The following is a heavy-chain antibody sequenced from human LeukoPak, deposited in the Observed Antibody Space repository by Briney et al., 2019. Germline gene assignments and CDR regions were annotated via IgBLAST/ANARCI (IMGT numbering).Heavy chain of an antibody. Sequence: GGSLRLSCAASGFTFSASSLSWVRQAPGKGLEWVSYISSSGSYIYYADSMKGRFTISRDNAKNSLYLQMNSLRAEDTAVYYCAKDSSGWYLGAFDIWGQGTMVTVSS. CDR2: ISSSGSYI. J-gene: IGHJ3*02. D-gene: IGHD6-19*01. CDR3: AKDSSGWYLGAFDI. CDR1: GFTFSASS. V-gene: IGHV3-21*01.